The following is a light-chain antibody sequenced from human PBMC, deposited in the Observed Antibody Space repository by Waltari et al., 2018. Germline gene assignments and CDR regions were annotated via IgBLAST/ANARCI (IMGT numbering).Light chain of an antibody. J-gene: IGKJ2*01. V-gene: IGKV3-20*01. CDR2: SAS. Sequence: EIVLTQSPGTVSLSPGERATLSCRASQSVGSSLAWFQQKPGQAPRLLIYSASSRATGIPDRFSGSGSGTDFTLTITRLEPGDFAVYYCQQYGSSPYTFGHGTKLEIK. CDR1: QSVGSS. CDR3: QQYGSSPYT.